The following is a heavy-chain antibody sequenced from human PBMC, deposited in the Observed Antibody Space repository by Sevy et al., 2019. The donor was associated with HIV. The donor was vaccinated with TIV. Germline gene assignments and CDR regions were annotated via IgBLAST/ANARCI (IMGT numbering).Heavy chain of an antibody. CDR1: GVSISPYY. V-gene: IGHV4-59*01. Sequence: SETLSLTCTVSGVSISPYYWAWIRQPPGKGLECVGFNGSTNYNPSLKSRVTTLVDTSKNQFSLKLSSVTVADTAIYYCARGGPNQHQLDYFDYWGQGALVTVSS. D-gene: IGHD6-13*01. CDR2: NGST. J-gene: IGHJ4*02. CDR3: ARGGPNQHQLDYFDY.